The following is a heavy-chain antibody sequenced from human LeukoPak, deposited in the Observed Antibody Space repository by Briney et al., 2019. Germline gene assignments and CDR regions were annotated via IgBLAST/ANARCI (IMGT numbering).Heavy chain of an antibody. Sequence: GGSLRLSCAASGFTFSSYGMHWVRQAPGKGLEWVAFIRYDGSNKYYADSVKGRFTISRDSSKNTPYLQMNSLRAEDTAVYYCARTWIQLWLVGYWGQGTLVTVSS. V-gene: IGHV3-30*02. CDR3: ARTWIQLWLVGY. D-gene: IGHD5-18*01. CDR2: IRYDGSNK. CDR1: GFTFSSYG. J-gene: IGHJ4*02.